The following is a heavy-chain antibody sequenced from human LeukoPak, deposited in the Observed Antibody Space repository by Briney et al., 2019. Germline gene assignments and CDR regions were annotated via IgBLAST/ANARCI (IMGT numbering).Heavy chain of an antibody. D-gene: IGHD5-24*01. CDR3: ARDLVGREPYFDY. J-gene: IGHJ4*02. Sequence: ASVKVSCKASGYTFTSYGISWVRQAPGQGLEWMGWISTYNSNTNFAQKLQGRVTMTTDTSTSTAYMELRSLRADDTAVYYCARDLVGREPYFDYWGQGTLVTVSS. V-gene: IGHV1-18*01. CDR1: GYTFTSYG. CDR2: ISTYNSNT.